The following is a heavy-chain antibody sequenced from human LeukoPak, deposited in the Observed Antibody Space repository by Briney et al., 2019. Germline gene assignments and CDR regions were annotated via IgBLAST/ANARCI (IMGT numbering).Heavy chain of an antibody. J-gene: IGHJ4*02. CDR2: IYYSGST. CDR3: ARTRGRTPYCSSTSCYIHYFDY. CDR1: GGSISSGGYY. Sequence: SQTLSLTCTVSGGSISSGGYYWSWIRQHPGKGLEWIGCIYYSGSTYYNPSLKSRVTISVDTSKNQFSLKLSSVTAADTAVYYCARTRGRTPYCSSTSCYIHYFDYWGQGTLVTVSS. D-gene: IGHD2-2*02. V-gene: IGHV4-31*03.